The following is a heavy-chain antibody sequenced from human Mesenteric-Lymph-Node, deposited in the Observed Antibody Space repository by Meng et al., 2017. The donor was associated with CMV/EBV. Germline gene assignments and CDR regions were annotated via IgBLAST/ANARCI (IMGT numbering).Heavy chain of an antibody. J-gene: IGHJ6*02. CDR2: INHSGST. D-gene: IGHD2-2*01. CDR3: ARVRTRYCSSTSCYQMHYYYYGMDV. V-gene: IGHV4-34*01. Sequence: SETLSLTCAVYGGSFSGYYWSWIRQPPGKGLEWIGEINHSGSTNYNPSLKSRVTISVDTSKNQFSLKLSSVTAADTAVYYCARVRTRYCSSTSCYQMHYYYYGMDVWGQGTTVTVSS. CDR1: GGSFSGYY.